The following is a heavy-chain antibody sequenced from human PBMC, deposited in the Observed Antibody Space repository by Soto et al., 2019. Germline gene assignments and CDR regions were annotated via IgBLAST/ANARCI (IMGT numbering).Heavy chain of an antibody. Sequence: ASVKGSCKASGYTFTIYGVNWVRQAPGQGLEWMGWISPDNGNTNYAQKLQGRVTMTTDTSTSTAYMELRSLRSDDTAVYYCARALGYSGYAGMDVWGQGTTVTVSS. J-gene: IGHJ6*02. V-gene: IGHV1-18*01. CDR1: GYTFTIYG. D-gene: IGHD5-12*01. CDR2: ISPDNGNT. CDR3: ARALGYSGYAGMDV.